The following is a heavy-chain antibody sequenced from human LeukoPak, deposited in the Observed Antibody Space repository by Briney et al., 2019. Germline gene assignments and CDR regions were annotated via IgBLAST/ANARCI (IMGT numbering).Heavy chain of an antibody. Sequence: PSETLSLTCTVSGGSIRSYYWSWIRQPPGKGLEWIGYIYYSGSTNYNPSLKSRVTISVDTSKNQFSLKLSSVTAADTAVYYCARRYHWNHYFDYWGQGTLVTVSS. CDR3: ARRYHWNHYFDY. V-gene: IGHV4-59*01. CDR2: IYYSGST. D-gene: IGHD1-20*01. CDR1: GGSIRSYY. J-gene: IGHJ4*02.